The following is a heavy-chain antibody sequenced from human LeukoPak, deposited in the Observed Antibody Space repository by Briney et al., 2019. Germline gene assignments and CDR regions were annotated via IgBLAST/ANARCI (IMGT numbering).Heavy chain of an antibody. CDR2: ISAYNGNT. CDR3: ARDQSPGVHPPKPSALYYFDY. V-gene: IGHV1-18*01. J-gene: IGHJ4*02. Sequence: GASVKVSCKASGYTFTSYGISWVRQAPGQGLEWMGWISAYNGNTNYAQKFQGRVTITADKSTSTAYMELSSLRSEDTAVYYCARDQSPGVHPPKPSALYYFDYWGQGTLVTVSS. D-gene: IGHD2-8*01. CDR1: GYTFTSYG.